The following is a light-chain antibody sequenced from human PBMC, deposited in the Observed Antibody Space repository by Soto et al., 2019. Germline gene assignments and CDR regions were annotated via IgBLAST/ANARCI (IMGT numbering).Light chain of an antibody. J-gene: IGKJ4*01. V-gene: IGKV1-5*03. CDR2: KAS. CDR3: QQYNSYSPLT. Sequence: DIQMTQSPSTLSASVGDRVTITCRASQSISSWLAWYQQKPGKAPKLLIYKASSLESGVPSRFSGSGSGTEFTLTISSLQPDDFATYYCQQYNSYSPLTFGGGTRWISN. CDR1: QSISSW.